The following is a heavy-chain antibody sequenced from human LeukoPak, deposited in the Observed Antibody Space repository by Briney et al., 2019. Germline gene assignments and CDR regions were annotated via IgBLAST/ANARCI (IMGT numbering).Heavy chain of an antibody. J-gene: IGHJ6*02. Sequence: ASVTVSCTASGYTFTSYDINWVRQATGQGLEWMGWMNPNSGNTGYAQKFQGRVTMTRNTSISTAYMELSSLRSEDTAVYYCARGLTYYDFWSGSYYYYGMDVWGQGTTVTVSS. CDR2: MNPNSGNT. CDR3: ARGLTYYDFWSGSYYYYGMDV. CDR1: GYTFTSYD. D-gene: IGHD3-3*01. V-gene: IGHV1-8*01.